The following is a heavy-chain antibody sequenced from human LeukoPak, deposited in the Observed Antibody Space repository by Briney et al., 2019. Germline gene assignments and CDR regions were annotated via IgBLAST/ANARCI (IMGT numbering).Heavy chain of an antibody. CDR2: INTNTGNP. CDR1: GYTFTSYA. V-gene: IGHV7-4-1*02. D-gene: IGHD3-9*01. J-gene: IGHJ5*02. CDR3: ARSPYYDILTGYLYNWFDP. Sequence: ASVKVSCKASGYTFTSYAMNWVRQAPGQGLGWMGWINTNTGNPTYAQGFTGRFVFSLDTSVSTAYLQISSLKAEDTAVYYCARSPYYDILTGYLYNWFDPWGQGTLVTVSS.